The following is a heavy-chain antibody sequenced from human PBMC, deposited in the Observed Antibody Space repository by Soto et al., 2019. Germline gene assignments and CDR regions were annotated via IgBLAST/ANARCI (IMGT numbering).Heavy chain of an antibody. CDR2: IVVGSGHT. J-gene: IGHJ6*02. Sequence: QMQLVQSGPEVKKPGTSVKVSCKASGITFSTSAMQWVRQARGQRLEWIGWIVVGSGHTNYAQKFPERITITMDMSRSTAYMELSSLRSEDTAVYYCGATIIAVSGTGYYGMDVWGQGTTVTVSS. D-gene: IGHD6-19*01. V-gene: IGHV1-58*02. CDR3: GATIIAVSGTGYYGMDV. CDR1: GITFSTSA.